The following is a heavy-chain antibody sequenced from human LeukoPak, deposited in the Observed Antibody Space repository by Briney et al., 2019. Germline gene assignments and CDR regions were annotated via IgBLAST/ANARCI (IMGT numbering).Heavy chain of an antibody. J-gene: IGHJ5*02. D-gene: IGHD2-2*01. V-gene: IGHV3-30-3*01. Sequence: PGGSLRLSCAASGFTFSSYAMHWVRQAPGKGLEWVAVISYDGSNKYYADSVKGRFTISRDNSKNTLYLQMNSLRAEDTAVYYCARDGVVVPAAKAINWFDPWGQGTLVTVSS. CDR1: GFTFSSYA. CDR3: ARDGVVVPAAKAINWFDP. CDR2: ISYDGSNK.